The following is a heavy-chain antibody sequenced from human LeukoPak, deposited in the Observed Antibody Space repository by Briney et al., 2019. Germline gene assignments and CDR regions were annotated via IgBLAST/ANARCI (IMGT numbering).Heavy chain of an antibody. CDR3: ARHATYGSGSYYKGTWFDP. J-gene: IGHJ5*02. Sequence: LETLSLTCTVSGGSISSYYWSWIRQPPGKGLEWIGYIYYSGRTNYNPSLKSRVTISVDTSKNQFSLKLSSVTAADTAMYYCARHATYGSGSYYKGTWFDPWGQGTLVTVPS. CDR2: IYYSGRT. V-gene: IGHV4-59*08. D-gene: IGHD3-10*01. CDR1: GGSISSYY.